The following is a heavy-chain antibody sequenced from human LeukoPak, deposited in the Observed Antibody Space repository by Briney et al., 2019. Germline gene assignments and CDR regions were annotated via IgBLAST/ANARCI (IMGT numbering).Heavy chain of an antibody. D-gene: IGHD4-17*01. CDR3: ARDMERGVTTVTSLDH. CDR2: ISSSSSYI. J-gene: IGHJ4*02. CDR1: GFTFSSYS. V-gene: IGHV3-21*01. Sequence: GGSLRLSCAASGFTFSSYSMNWVRQAPGKGPEWVSSISSSSSYIYYADSVKGRFTISRDNAKNSLYLQMNSLRAEDTAVYYCARDMERGVTTVTSLDHWGQGTLVTVSS.